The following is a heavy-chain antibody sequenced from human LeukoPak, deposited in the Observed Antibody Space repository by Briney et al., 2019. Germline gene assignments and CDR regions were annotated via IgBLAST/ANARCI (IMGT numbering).Heavy chain of an antibody. Sequence: SETLSLTCTVSGGSVSSGDYYWNWIRQPPGKGLEWIGNIYYSGSTSYNPSLKSRVTISIDTSKNQFSLNLNSVTAADTAVYYCARADTYLDYWGQGILVTVS. J-gene: IGHJ4*02. D-gene: IGHD5-18*01. CDR2: IYYSGST. CDR1: GGSVSSGDYY. CDR3: ARADTYLDY. V-gene: IGHV4-30-4*08.